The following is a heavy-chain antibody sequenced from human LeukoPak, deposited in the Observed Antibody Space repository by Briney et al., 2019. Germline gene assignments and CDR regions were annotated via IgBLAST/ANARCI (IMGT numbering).Heavy chain of an antibody. CDR3: AESGGYSSGWYYYFDY. J-gene: IGHJ4*02. Sequence: GGSLRLSCAAPGFTFSSYAMSWVRQAAGKGLEWVSTISDSGGTTYYADSVKGRFTISRDNSKNTLYLQMNSLRAEDTAVYYCAESGGYSSGWYYYFDYWGQGTLVTVSS. V-gene: IGHV3-23*01. CDR2: ISDSGGTT. CDR1: GFTFSSYA. D-gene: IGHD6-13*01.